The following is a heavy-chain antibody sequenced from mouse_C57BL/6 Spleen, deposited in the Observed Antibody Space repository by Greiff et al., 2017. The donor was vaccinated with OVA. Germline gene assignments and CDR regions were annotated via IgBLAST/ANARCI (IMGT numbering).Heavy chain of an antibody. V-gene: IGHV5-17*01. Sequence: EVKLMESGGGLVKPGGSLKLSCAASGFTFSDYGMHWVRQAPEKGLEWVAYISSGSSTIYYADTVKGRFTISRDNAKNTLFLQMTSLRSEDTAMYYCVRASSSAWFAYWGQGTLVTVSA. J-gene: IGHJ3*01. CDR2: ISSGSSTI. CDR1: GFTFSDYG. CDR3: VRASSSAWFAY.